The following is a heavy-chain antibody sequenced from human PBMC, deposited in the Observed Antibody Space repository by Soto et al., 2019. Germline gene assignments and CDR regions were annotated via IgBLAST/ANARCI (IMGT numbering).Heavy chain of an antibody. V-gene: IGHV1-69*08. CDR2: IIPIIGII. J-gene: IGHJ5*02. Sequence: QVQLVQSGAEVKKPGSSEKVSCEASGGTFSTFTITWVRQAPGQGLEWMGRIIPIIGIINYAQKFQGRVTITADKFTGTAYMEPTRLRSDDTAVYYCAGDPDSHYNDSHASSYPWGQGTLVTVSS. CDR3: AGDPDSHYNDSHASSYP. D-gene: IGHD3-22*01. CDR1: GGTFSTFT.